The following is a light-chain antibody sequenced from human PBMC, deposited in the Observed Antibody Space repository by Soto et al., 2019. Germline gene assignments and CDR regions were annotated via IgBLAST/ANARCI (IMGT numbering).Light chain of an antibody. J-gene: IGKJ1*01. CDR1: ETVATN. CDR2: GAS. Sequence: VMTQSPATLSVSPGERATLSCWASETVATNLAWYQQKPGQAPRLLIYGASSRATGIPDRFSGSGSGTDFTLTIGRLEPGDFAVYYCQQYGTSPWTFGQGTKVDIK. CDR3: QQYGTSPWT. V-gene: IGKV3-20*01.